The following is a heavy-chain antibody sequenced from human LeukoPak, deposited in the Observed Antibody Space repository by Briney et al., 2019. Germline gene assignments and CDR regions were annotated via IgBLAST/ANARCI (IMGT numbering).Heavy chain of an antibody. CDR3: AKDTTPPKAGFDP. V-gene: IGHV3-30*02. Sequence: GGSLRLSCAASGFTFSSYGMHWVRDAPGKALEGVAFIRYDGSNKYYADSVKGRFTISRDNSKNTLYLQMNSLRAEDTAVYYCAKDTTPPKAGFDPWGQGTLVTVSS. D-gene: IGHD1-14*01. J-gene: IGHJ5*02. CDR2: IRYDGSNK. CDR1: GFTFSSYG.